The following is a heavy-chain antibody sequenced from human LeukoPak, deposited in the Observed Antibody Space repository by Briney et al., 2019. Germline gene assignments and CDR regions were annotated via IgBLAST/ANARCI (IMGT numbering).Heavy chain of an antibody. J-gene: IGHJ4*02. Sequence: SQTLSLTCTVSGGSISSGGYYWSWIRQHPGKGLEWIGYIHYSGSTYYNPSLKSRVTISVDTSKNQFSLKLSSVTAADTAVYYCARFTMITSSPFDYWGQGTLVTVSS. CDR1: GGSISSGGYY. V-gene: IGHV4-31*03. CDR3: ARFTMITSSPFDY. D-gene: IGHD3-22*01. CDR2: IHYSGST.